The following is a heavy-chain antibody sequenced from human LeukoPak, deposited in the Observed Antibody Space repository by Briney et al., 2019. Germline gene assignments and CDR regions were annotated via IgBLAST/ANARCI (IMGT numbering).Heavy chain of an antibody. D-gene: IGHD6-19*01. CDR1: GGSISSSDYY. Sequence: KTSETLSLTCTVSGGSISSSDYYWTWIRQHPRKGLEWVGYVHYSGSASYNPSLKSRVTISGDTSKNQISLKLSSVTAADTAVYYCARDRVTVAGRDYSYYYGMDVWGQGTAVTVSS. V-gene: IGHV4-31*03. J-gene: IGHJ6*02. CDR3: ARDRVTVAGRDYSYYYGMDV. CDR2: VHYSGSA.